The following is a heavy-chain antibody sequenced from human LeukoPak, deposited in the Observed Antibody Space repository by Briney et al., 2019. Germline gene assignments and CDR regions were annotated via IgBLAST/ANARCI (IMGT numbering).Heavy chain of an antibody. CDR2: IKHDGTEK. CDR1: GFTFSYSW. J-gene: IGHJ6*02. Sequence: PGGSLRLSCAASGFTFSYSWMTWVRQAPGKGLECVANIKHDGTEKSYVDSVKGRFTISRDNAKNSLFLQMNSLRVEDTAIYYCARGYDMDVWGQGTTVSVSS. CDR3: ARGYDMDV. V-gene: IGHV3-7*01.